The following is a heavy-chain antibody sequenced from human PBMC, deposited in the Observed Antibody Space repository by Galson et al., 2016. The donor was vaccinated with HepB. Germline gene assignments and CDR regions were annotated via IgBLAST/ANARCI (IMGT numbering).Heavy chain of an antibody. CDR2: IKNNGGTR. CDR1: GFTFSNAW. D-gene: IGHD6-19*01. J-gene: IGHJ4*02. CDR3: TADTYRSSAWSNDY. V-gene: IGHV3-15*01. Sequence: SLRLSCAASGFTFSNAWMSWVRQAPGKGLEWVGRIKNNGGTREYAAPVKGRFTISRDDSENMIYLQMNSLKIEDTAVYFCTADTYRSSAWSNDYWGQGTLVTVSS.